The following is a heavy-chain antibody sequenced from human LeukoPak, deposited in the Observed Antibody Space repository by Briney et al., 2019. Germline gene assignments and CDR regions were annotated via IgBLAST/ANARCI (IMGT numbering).Heavy chain of an antibody. CDR1: GFTVSSNY. V-gene: IGHV3-53*01. J-gene: IGHJ6*02. Sequence: QSGGSLRLSCAASGFTVSSNYMSWVRQAPGKGLEWVSVIYSGGSTYYADSVKGRFTISRDNSKNTLYLQMNSLRAEDTAVYYCARDMTTVTYYYYGMDVWGQGTTVTVSS. CDR3: ARDMTTVTYYYYGMDV. CDR2: IYSGGST. D-gene: IGHD4-11*01.